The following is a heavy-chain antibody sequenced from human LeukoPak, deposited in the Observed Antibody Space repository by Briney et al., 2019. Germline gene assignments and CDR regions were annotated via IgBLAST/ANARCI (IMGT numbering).Heavy chain of an antibody. J-gene: IGHJ3*02. CDR2: IIPIFGTA. D-gene: IGHD5-12*01. CDR1: GGTFSSYA. Sequence: GASVKVSCKASGGTFSSYAISWVRQAPGQGLEWMGGIIPIFGTANYAQKFQGRVTITADESTSTAYMELSSLRSEDTAVYYCARVYSGYDLRAFDIWGQGTMVTVSS. V-gene: IGHV1-69*13. CDR3: ARVYSGYDLRAFDI.